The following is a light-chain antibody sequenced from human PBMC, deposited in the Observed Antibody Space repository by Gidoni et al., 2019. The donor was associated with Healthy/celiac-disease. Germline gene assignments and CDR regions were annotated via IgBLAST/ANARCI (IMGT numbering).Light chain of an antibody. Sequence: AIRITQSPSSFSASTGDRVTITCRASQAISSYLAWYQQKPGKAPKLLIYAASTLQSGVPSRFSGSGSGTDFTLTISCLQSEDFATYYCQQYYSYPIFGGGTKVEIK. CDR2: AAS. CDR1: QAISSY. CDR3: QQYYSYPI. J-gene: IGKJ4*01. V-gene: IGKV1-8*01.